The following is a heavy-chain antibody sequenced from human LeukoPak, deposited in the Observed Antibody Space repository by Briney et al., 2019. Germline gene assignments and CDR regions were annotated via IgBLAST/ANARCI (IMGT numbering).Heavy chain of an antibody. V-gene: IGHV1-18*01. CDR1: GYTFTSYG. CDR2: ISAYNSNT. Sequence: GASVKVSCKASGYTFTSYGISWVRQAPGQGLEWMGWISAYNSNTNYAQKLQGRVTMTTDTSASTAYMELSSLRSEDTAVYYCARHKPLYNYGLGFDYWGQGTLVTVSS. D-gene: IGHD3-10*01. J-gene: IGHJ4*02. CDR3: ARHKPLYNYGLGFDY.